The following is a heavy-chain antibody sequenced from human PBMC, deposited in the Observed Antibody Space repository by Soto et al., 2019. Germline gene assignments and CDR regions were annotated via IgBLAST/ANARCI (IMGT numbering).Heavy chain of an antibody. CDR2: IYYSGST. Sequence: SETLSLTCTVSGGSISSSSYYWGWIRQPPGKGLEWIGSIYYSGSTYYNPSLKSRVTISVDTSKNQFSLKLSSVTAADTAVYYCAVYYYYYMDVWGKGTTVTVSS. CDR1: GGSISSSSYY. CDR3: AVYYYYYMDV. V-gene: IGHV4-39*01. J-gene: IGHJ6*03.